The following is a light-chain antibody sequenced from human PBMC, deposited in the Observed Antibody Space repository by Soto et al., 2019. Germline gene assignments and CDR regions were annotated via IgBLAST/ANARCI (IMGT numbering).Light chain of an antibody. CDR1: QSVSTY. V-gene: IGKV1-39*01. CDR2: AAS. CDR3: QHSYSTPHT. Sequence: DIQMTQSPSSLFASVGDRVTITCRASQSVSTYLNWYQQKPGKAPKLLISAASTLRSGVPSRFRGSGSGTDFTLTISSLQPEDFATYYCQHSYSTPHTFGQGTTLEI. J-gene: IGKJ2*01.